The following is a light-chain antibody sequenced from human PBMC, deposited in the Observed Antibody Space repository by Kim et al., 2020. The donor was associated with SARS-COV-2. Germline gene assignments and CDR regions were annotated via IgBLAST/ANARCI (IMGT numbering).Light chain of an antibody. V-gene: IGLV7-43*01. CDR2: SKS. CDR1: TGAVTSGYY. Sequence: QTVVTQEPSLTVSPGGTVTLTCASSTGAVTSGYYPNWCQQKPGQAPRALIYSKSNKHSWTPARFSGSLLGGKAALTLSGVQPEDEAEYYCLLYYGGAQVFGGGAQLTVL. CDR3: LLYYGGAQV. J-gene: IGLJ2*01.